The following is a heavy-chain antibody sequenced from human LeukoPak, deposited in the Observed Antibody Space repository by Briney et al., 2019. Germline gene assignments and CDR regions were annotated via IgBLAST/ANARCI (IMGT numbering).Heavy chain of an antibody. J-gene: IGHJ4*02. Sequence: SETLSLTCTVSGGSINSDNYYWGWIRQPPGKGLEWIGSIFSGGSPYDNPSLNGRVTMSVDTSKSQFSLRLRSVTAADTAVYYCVRSADCSRASCFMTYFDSWGQGTLVTVSS. V-gene: IGHV4-39*07. CDR1: GGSINSDNYY. CDR2: IFSGGSP. CDR3: VRSADCSRASCFMTYFDS. D-gene: IGHD2-2*01.